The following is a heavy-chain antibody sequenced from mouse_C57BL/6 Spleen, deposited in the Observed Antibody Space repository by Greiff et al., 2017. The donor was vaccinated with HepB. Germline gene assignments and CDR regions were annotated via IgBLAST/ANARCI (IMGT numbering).Heavy chain of an antibody. CDR1: GYAFSSSW. CDR2: IYPGDGDT. D-gene: IGHD1-1*01. V-gene: IGHV1-82*01. CDR3: AITTVVVDY. J-gene: IGHJ2*01. Sequence: VQLQHSGPELVKPGASVKISCKASGYAFSSSWMNWVKQRPGKGLEWIGRIYPGDGDTNYNGKFKGKATLTADKSSSTAYMQLSSLTSEDSAVYFCAITTVVVDYWGQGTTLTVSS.